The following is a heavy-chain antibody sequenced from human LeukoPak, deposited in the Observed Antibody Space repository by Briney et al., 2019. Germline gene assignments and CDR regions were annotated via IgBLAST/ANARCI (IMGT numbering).Heavy chain of an antibody. D-gene: IGHD2-2*01. V-gene: IGHV3-21*01. CDR3: ARRYCSSTNCYAFDI. CDR2: ISTSSSYI. CDR1: GFTFSSYS. Sequence: GGSLRLSCAASGFTFSSYSMNWVRQAPGKGLEWVSFISTSSSYIYYADSVKGRFTISRDNAKNSLYLQMNSLRAEDTAVYYCARRYCSSTNCYAFDIWGQGTMVSVSS. J-gene: IGHJ3*02.